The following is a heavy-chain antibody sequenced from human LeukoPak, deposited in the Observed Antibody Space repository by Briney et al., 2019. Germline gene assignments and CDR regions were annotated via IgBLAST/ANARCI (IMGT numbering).Heavy chain of an antibody. D-gene: IGHD3-10*01. Sequence: SETLSLTCAVYGGSFSGYYWSWIRQPPGKGLEWIGEINHSGSTNYNPSLKSRVTISVDTSKNQFSLKLSSVTAADTAVYYCARENVLLWFGELYTDYYYMDVWDKGTTVTVSS. J-gene: IGHJ6*03. V-gene: IGHV4-34*01. CDR1: GGSFSGYY. CDR2: INHSGST. CDR3: ARENVLLWFGELYTDYYYMDV.